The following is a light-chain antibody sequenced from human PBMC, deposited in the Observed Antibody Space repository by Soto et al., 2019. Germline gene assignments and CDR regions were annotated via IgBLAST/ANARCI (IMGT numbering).Light chain of an antibody. Sequence: SYELTQSPSVSVSPGQTASITCSGDELGNKYASWYQQKPGQSPILVIYQGSKRPSGIPERFSGSNSGNTATLTITGTQEMDEADYYCQAWDSSTYVVFGGGTKLTVL. CDR2: QGS. CDR1: ELGNKY. J-gene: IGLJ2*01. V-gene: IGLV3-1*01. CDR3: QAWDSSTYVV.